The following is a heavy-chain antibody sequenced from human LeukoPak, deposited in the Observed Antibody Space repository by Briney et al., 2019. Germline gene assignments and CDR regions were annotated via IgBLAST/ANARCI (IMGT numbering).Heavy chain of an antibody. Sequence: ASVKVSCKASGYTFTSYYMHWVRQAPGQGLEWMGIINPSGGSTSYAQKFQGRVTMTRDTSTRTVYMELSSLRSEDTAVYYCATLYYYDSSGFDDAFDLWGQGTMVTVSS. CDR3: ATLYYYDSSGFDDAFDL. D-gene: IGHD3-22*01. CDR1: GYTFTSYY. V-gene: IGHV1-46*01. J-gene: IGHJ3*01. CDR2: INPSGGST.